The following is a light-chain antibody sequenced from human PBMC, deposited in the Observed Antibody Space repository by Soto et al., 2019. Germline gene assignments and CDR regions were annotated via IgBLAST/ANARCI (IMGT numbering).Light chain of an antibody. CDR3: QSYDSSLSGYV. CDR1: SSNIGAGYE. CDR2: ENN. Sequence: QSVLTQPPSVSEATGQRVIISCTGSSSNIGAGYEAHWYQQVPGTAPKLLIYENNNRPSGVPDRFSGSKSGTSASLAITGLQAEDEAEYYCQSYDSSLSGYVFGTGTKLTVL. V-gene: IGLV1-40*01. J-gene: IGLJ1*01.